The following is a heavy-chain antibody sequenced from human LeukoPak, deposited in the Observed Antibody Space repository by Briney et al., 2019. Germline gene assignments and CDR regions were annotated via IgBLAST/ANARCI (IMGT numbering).Heavy chain of an antibody. CDR2: ISGSGGST. D-gene: IGHD6-19*01. Sequence: GGSLRLSCAASGLTFSSYAMSWVRQAPGKGLEWVSAISGSGGSTYYADSVKGRFTISRDNSKNTLYLQMNSLRAEDTAVYYCAKPRPAYSSGWDFDYWGQGTLVTVSS. V-gene: IGHV3-23*01. CDR3: AKPRPAYSSGWDFDY. J-gene: IGHJ4*02. CDR1: GLTFSSYA.